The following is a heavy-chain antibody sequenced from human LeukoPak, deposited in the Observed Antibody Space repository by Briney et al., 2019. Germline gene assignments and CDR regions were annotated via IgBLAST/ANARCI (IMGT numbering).Heavy chain of an antibody. CDR3: ARTRTSYYDSSGYYFDY. J-gene: IGHJ4*02. V-gene: IGHV4-38-2*02. CDR2: IYHIGST. CDR1: GYSISSGNY. Sequence: PSETLSLTCTVSGYSISSGNYWGWIRQPPGKGRVGIGSIYHIGSTYYNPSLKRRVTISVDTTKNQYSLKLSSVTAADTDVYYCARTRTSYYDSSGYYFDYWGQGTLVTVSS. D-gene: IGHD3-22*01.